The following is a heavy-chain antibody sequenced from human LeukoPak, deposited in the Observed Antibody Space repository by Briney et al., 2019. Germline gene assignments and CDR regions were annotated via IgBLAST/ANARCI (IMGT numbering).Heavy chain of an antibody. J-gene: IGHJ4*02. CDR2: IRNKANSYAT. CDR3: TTLDFDY. Sequence: PGGSLRLSCAASGFTFSGSDMHWVRQASEKGLEWVGRIRNKANSYATAYAASVKGRSTISRDDSKNTAYLQMNSLKTEDTALYYCTTLDFDYWGQGTLVTVSS. CDR1: GFTFSGSD. V-gene: IGHV3-73*01.